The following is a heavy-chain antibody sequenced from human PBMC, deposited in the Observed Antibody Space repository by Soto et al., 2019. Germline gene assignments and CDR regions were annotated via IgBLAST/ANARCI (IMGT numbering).Heavy chain of an antibody. V-gene: IGHV3-7*05. J-gene: IGHJ4*02. Sequence: PGGPLRLSCVASEFSFTRVWMSWVRQAPGKGLEWEANIKQDGSEKNYVDFVKGRFPISRDNAKNSLFLQMSSLRADDSAVYYCARDLAGLDYWGQGTLVTVSS. CDR1: EFSFTRVW. CDR2: IKQDGSEK. CDR3: ARDLAGLDY.